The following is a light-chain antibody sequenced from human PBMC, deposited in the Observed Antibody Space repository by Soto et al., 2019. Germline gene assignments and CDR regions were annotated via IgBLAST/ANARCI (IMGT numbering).Light chain of an antibody. CDR1: QGISSW. J-gene: IGKJ1*01. V-gene: IGKV1-12*01. Sequence: DIQIAQSPSSFSSSVPERFTITCRASQGISSWLAWYQQKPGKAPKLLIYAASSLQTGVPSRFSGSGSGTEFTLTISSLQPDDFATYYCQHYNSYGTFGQGTKVDI. CDR2: AAS. CDR3: QHYNSYGT.